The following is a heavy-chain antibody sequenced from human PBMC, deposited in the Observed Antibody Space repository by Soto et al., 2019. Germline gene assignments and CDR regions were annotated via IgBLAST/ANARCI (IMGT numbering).Heavy chain of an antibody. Sequence: SETLSLTCTVSGGSISSYYWSWFRQPPGKGLEWIGYIYYSGSTNYNPSLKSRVTISVDTSKNQFSLKLSSVTAADTAVYYCARRVRWLQYDAFDIWGQGTMVT. CDR1: GGSISSYY. D-gene: IGHD5-12*01. CDR2: IYYSGST. CDR3: ARRVRWLQYDAFDI. V-gene: IGHV4-59*08. J-gene: IGHJ3*02.